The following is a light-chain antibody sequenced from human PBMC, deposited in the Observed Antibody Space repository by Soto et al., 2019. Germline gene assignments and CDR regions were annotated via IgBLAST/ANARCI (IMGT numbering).Light chain of an antibody. Sequence: ELELAEYRGTVALRAGGSATLSSGASQTVTSNYLAWYQQKPGQAPRLLIFGASIRVTGIPHRFIGSGPGTDFTLTMSRLEPEYFAVYFCQHPCTSPARVGQGTKVDIK. CDR2: GAS. V-gene: IGKV3-20*01. CDR3: QHPCTSPAR. CDR1: QTVTSNY. J-gene: IGKJ1*01.